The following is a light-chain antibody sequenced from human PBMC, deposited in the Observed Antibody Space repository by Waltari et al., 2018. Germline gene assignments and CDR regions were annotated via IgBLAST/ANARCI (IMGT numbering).Light chain of an antibody. CDR1: QSLLQVEGKTY. CDR3: MQGVHRPLT. Sequence: MVMTQTPLSLSVSLGQPASISCTSSQSLLQVEGKTYLYWYLKRPGQSPQRLIPEVSSRFPGVSDRFGGGGAGTDCTLKISRVEAEDVGLYYGMQGVHRPLTFGGGTKVEIQ. V-gene: IGKV2-29*03. J-gene: IGKJ4*02. CDR2: EVS.